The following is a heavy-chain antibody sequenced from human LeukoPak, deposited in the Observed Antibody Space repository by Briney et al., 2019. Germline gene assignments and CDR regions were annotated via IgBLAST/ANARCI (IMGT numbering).Heavy chain of an antibody. V-gene: IGHV3-7*03. CDR1: GFRISESW. Sequence: GGSLRLSCAGSGFRISESWMSWVRQVPGKGLEWVATMNKNGIETYYVDSVRGRFTTSRDVAKNSLYLQMSSLRADDTAVYYCARASAGVATIDYWGQGTLVTVSA. CDR2: MNKNGIET. D-gene: IGHD5-12*01. CDR3: ARASAGVATIDY. J-gene: IGHJ4*02.